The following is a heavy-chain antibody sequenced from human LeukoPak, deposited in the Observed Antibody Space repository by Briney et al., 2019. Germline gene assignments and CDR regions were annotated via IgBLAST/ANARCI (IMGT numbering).Heavy chain of an antibody. D-gene: IGHD3-3*01. V-gene: IGHV3-23*01. CDR3: AKYFWSGYYNESPDN. J-gene: IGHJ4*02. CDR2: ISGSGGST. CDR1: GFTFSSYA. Sequence: GGSLRLSCAASGFTFSSYAMSWVRQAPGKGLEWVSAISGSGGSTYYADSVKGRITISRDNSKNTLYLQMNSLRAEDTAVYYCAKYFWSGYYNESPDNWGQGTLVTVSS.